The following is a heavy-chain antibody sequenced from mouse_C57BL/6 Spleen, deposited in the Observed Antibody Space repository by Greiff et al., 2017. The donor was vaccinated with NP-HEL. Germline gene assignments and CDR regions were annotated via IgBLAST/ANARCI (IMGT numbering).Heavy chain of an antibody. D-gene: IGHD1-1*01. CDR2: IYPGSGST. V-gene: IGHV1-55*01. J-gene: IGHJ2*01. CDR1: GYTFTSYW. CDR3: ARSDHGSSYGY. Sequence: VKLQQPGAELVKPGASVKMSCKASGYTFTSYWITWVKQRPGQGLEWIGDIYPGSGSTNYNEKFKSKATLTVDTSSSTAYMQLSSLTSEDAAVYCCARSDHGSSYGYWGQGTTVTVSS.